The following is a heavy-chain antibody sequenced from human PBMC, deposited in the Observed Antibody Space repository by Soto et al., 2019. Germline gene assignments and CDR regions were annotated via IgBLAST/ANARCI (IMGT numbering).Heavy chain of an antibody. D-gene: IGHD3-10*01. CDR3: ARDSPPIGPFGY. J-gene: IGHJ4*02. CDR1: GGSISSGGYY. Sequence: SETLSLTCTVSGGSISSGGYYWSWIRQHPGKGLEWIGYIYYSGSTYYNPSLKSRVTISVDTSKNQFSLKLSSVTAADTAVYYCARDSPPIGPFGYWGQGTLVTVSS. V-gene: IGHV4-31*03. CDR2: IYYSGST.